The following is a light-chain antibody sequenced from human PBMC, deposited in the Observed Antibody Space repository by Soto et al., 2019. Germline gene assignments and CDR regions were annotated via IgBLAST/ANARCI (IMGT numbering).Light chain of an antibody. Sequence: VLTQPASVYGSLGQSITISCTGTSSDVGGYNYVSWYQHKPGQAPRLLIHGASTRATDVPDRFRGSGFGTEFTLTITSLHSEDFGVYYCQQYNNWLTFGQGTRLEIK. CDR3: QQYNNWLT. J-gene: IGKJ5*01. CDR1: DVGGYN. CDR2: GAS. V-gene: IGKV3-15*01.